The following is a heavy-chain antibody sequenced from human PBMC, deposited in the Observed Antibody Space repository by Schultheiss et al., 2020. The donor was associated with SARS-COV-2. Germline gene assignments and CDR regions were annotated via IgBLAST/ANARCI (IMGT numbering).Heavy chain of an antibody. CDR3: ARTGRSPHDYYYYGMDV. CDR2: IYTSGST. D-gene: IGHD1-26*01. V-gene: IGHV4-4*07. J-gene: IGHJ6*02. Sequence: SETLSLTCTVSGGSISSYYWSWIRQPAGKGLEWIGSIYTSGSTNYNPSLKSRVTMSVDTSKNQFSLKLSSVTAADTAVYYCARTGRSPHDYYYYGMDVWGQGTTVTVSS. CDR1: GGSISSYY.